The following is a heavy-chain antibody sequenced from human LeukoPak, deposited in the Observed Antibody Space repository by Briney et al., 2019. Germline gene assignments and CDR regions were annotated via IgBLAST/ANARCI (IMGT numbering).Heavy chain of an antibody. CDR2: IYTSGST. Sequence: SETLSLTCTVSGGSISSGSYYWSWIRQPAGKGLEWIGRIYTSGSTKYNPSLKSRVTISVDTSKNQFSLKLSSVTAADTAVYYCARGVLYYDILTGYLDYYMDVWGKGTTVTISS. CDR3: ARGVLYYDILTGYLDYYMDV. D-gene: IGHD3-9*01. J-gene: IGHJ6*03. CDR1: GGSISSGSYY. V-gene: IGHV4-61*02.